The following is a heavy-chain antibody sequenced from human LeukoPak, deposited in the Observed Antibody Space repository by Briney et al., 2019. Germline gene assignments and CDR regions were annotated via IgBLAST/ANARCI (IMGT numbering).Heavy chain of an antibody. J-gene: IGHJ4*02. CDR2: IYSGGST. CDR3: ASGYYYGSGIQSAYYFDY. CDR1: GFTVSSNY. D-gene: IGHD3-10*01. Sequence: GGSLRLSCAASGFTVSSNYMSWVRQAPGKGLEWVSVIYSGGSTYYADSVKGRFTISRDNSKNTLYLQMNSLRAEDTAVYYCASGYYYGSGIQSAYYFDYWGQGTLVTVSS. V-gene: IGHV3-53*01.